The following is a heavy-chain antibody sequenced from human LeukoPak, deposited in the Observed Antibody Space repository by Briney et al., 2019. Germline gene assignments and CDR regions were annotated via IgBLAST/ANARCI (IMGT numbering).Heavy chain of an antibody. Sequence: SGPALVKPTQTRTLTCTFSRFSYTNNGMCVTWIRQPPGKALEWLGRIDWDDDKYYSASLKTRLTISKDTSKNQVVLTITNMDPVDTVTYYCARIRGTYCSSTTCSFEDFWGQGTLVTVSS. D-gene: IGHD2-2*01. CDR3: ARIRGTYCSSTTCSFEDF. J-gene: IGHJ4*02. CDR1: RFSYTNNGMC. CDR2: IDWDDDK. V-gene: IGHV2-70*11.